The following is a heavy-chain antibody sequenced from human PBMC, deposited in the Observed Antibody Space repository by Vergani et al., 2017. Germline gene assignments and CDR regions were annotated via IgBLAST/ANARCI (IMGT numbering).Heavy chain of an antibody. Sequence: QVQLQESGPGLVKPSETLSLTCTVSGGSISSYYWSWIRQPPGKGLEWIGYIYYSGSTNYNPSLKSRVTISVDTSKNQFSLKLSSVAAADTAVYYCARDPSGSYFRGWDYWGQGTLVTVSS. D-gene: IGHD1-26*01. CDR3: ARDPSGSYFRGWDY. CDR2: IYYSGST. J-gene: IGHJ4*02. CDR1: GGSISSYY. V-gene: IGHV4-59*01.